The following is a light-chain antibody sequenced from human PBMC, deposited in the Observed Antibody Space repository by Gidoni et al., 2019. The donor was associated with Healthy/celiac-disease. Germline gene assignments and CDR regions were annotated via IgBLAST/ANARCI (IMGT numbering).Light chain of an antibody. V-gene: IGKV1-5*03. CDR2: KAS. J-gene: IGKJ2*04. CDR1: QSSSSW. Sequence: DIQMTQSPSTLSASVGDRVTITCRASQSSSSWLAWYQQKPGKAPKLLIYKASSLESGVPSRFSGSGSGTEFTLTISSLQPDDFATYYCQQYNSYLCSFGQXTKLEIK. CDR3: QQYNSYLCS.